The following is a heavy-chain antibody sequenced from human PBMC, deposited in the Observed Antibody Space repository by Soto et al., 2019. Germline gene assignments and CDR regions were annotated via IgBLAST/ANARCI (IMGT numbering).Heavy chain of an antibody. CDR3: ATRMITFGGVIDFDY. CDR2: ISGSGGST. D-gene: IGHD3-16*02. V-gene: IGHV3-23*01. Sequence: GGSLRLSCAASGFTFSSYAMSWVRQAPGKGLEWVSAISGSGGSTYYADSVKGRFTISRDNSKNTLYLQMNSLRAEDTAVYYCATRMITFGGVIDFDYWGQGTLVTVSS. CDR1: GFTFSSYA. J-gene: IGHJ4*02.